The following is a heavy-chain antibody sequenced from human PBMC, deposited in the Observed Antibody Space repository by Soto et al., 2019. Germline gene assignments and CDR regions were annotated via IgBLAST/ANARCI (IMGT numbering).Heavy chain of an antibody. CDR2: IIPIFGIP. CDR1: GGTFSRYS. J-gene: IGHJ6*02. V-gene: IGHV1-69*08. Sequence: QVQLVQSGAEVKKPGSSVKVSCKASGGTFSRYSITWVRQAPGHGLEWIGRIIPIFGIPTYAQKFQGRVTFTAEEATSTAYRELSSLRSEDTAVYYCAREDRDRETGLVPAAIDGMDVWGQGTTVTVSS. D-gene: IGHD2-2*01. CDR3: AREDRDRETGLVPAAIDGMDV.